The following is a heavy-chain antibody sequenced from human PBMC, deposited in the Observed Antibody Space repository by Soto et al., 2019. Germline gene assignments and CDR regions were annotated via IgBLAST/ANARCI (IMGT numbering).Heavy chain of an antibody. V-gene: IGHV6-1*01. CDR1: GDSVSSNSAA. Sequence: SQTLSLTCAISGDSVSSNSAAWNWIRQSPSRGLEWLGRTYYRSKWYNDYAVSVKSRITINPDTSKNQLSLQLNSVTPEDTAVYYCARGPPYYDFWSGYPQNDAFDIWGQGTMVTVSS. D-gene: IGHD3-3*01. CDR3: ARGPPYYDFWSGYPQNDAFDI. CDR2: TYYRSKWYN. J-gene: IGHJ3*02.